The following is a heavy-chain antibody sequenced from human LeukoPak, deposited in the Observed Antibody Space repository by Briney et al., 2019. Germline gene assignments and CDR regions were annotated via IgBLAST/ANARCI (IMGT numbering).Heavy chain of an antibody. Sequence: GGSLRLSCTASGFTFGDYAMSWVRLAPGKGLEWVGFIRSKAYGGTTEYAASVKGRFTISRDDSKSIAYLQMNSLKTEDTAVYYCTLTGDPYFHYYMDVWGKGTTVTVSS. CDR1: GFTFGDYA. CDR2: IRSKAYGGTT. CDR3: TLTGDPYFHYYMDV. D-gene: IGHD7-27*01. J-gene: IGHJ6*03. V-gene: IGHV3-49*04.